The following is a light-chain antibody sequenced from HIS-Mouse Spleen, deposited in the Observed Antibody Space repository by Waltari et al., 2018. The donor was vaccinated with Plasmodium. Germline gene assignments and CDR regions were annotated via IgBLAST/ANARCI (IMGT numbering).Light chain of an antibody. V-gene: IGKV3-15*01. CDR2: GAS. CDR3: QQYNNWSFT. J-gene: IGKJ3*01. Sequence: EIVMTQSPATLSVSPGGRATIPCRARQSVSSNLAWYQQKPGQAPRLLIYGASTRATGIPARFSGSGSGTEFTLTISSLQSEDFAVYYCQQYNNWSFTFGPGTKVDIK. CDR1: QSVSSN.